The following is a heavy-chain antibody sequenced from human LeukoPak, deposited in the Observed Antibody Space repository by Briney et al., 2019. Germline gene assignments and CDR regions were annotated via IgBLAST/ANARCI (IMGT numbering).Heavy chain of an antibody. D-gene: IGHD5-12*01. J-gene: IGHJ4*02. Sequence: ASVKVSCKVSGYTLTELSMHWVRQAPGKGLEGMGGFDPEDGETIYAQKFQGRVTMTEDTSTDTAYMELSSLRSEDTAVYYCATLLSGYDYFAYWGQGTLVTVSS. CDR2: FDPEDGET. V-gene: IGHV1-24*01. CDR1: GYTLTELS. CDR3: ATLLSGYDYFAY.